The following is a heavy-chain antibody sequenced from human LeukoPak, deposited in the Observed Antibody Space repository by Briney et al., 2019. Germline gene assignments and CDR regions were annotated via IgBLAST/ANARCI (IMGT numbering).Heavy chain of an antibody. CDR1: GFTFSSYW. Sequence: GGSLRLSCAASGFTFSSYWMNWVRQAPGKGLEWDSAISGSGGSTYYADSVKGRFTISRDNSKNTLYLQMNSLTAEDTAVYYCARGPPWYFDLWGRGTLVTVSS. J-gene: IGHJ2*01. CDR2: ISGSGGST. V-gene: IGHV3-23*01. CDR3: ARGPPWYFDL. D-gene: IGHD6-25*01.